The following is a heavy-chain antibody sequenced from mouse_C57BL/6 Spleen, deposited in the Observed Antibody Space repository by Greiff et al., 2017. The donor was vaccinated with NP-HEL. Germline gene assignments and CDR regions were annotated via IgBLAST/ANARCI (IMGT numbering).Heavy chain of an antibody. V-gene: IGHV7-3*01. D-gene: IGHD1-1*01. CDR3: ARYHYGSSSQDY. CDR1: GFTFTDYY. J-gene: IGHJ4*01. CDR2: IRNKANGYTT. Sequence: EVQLQESGGGLVQPGGSLSLSCAASGFTFTDYYMSWVRQPPGKALEWLGFIRNKANGYTTEYSASVKGRFTISRDNSQSILYLQMNALRAEDSATYYCARYHYGSSSQDYWGQGTSVTVSS.